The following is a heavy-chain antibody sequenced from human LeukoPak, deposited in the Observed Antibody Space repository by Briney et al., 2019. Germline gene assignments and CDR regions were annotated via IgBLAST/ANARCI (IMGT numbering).Heavy chain of an antibody. CDR2: ISGSGGST. CDR1: GFTFSDSA. CDR3: ARAYDSSGHYPLYYYYYGMDV. V-gene: IGHV3-23*01. J-gene: IGHJ6*02. D-gene: IGHD3-22*01. Sequence: GGSLRLSCAVSGFTFSDSAMSWVRQAPGRGLEWVSTISGSGGSTSSADSVKGRFTISRDNSKNTLYLQMNSLRAEDTAVYYCARAYDSSGHYPLYYYYYGMDVWGQGTTVTVSS.